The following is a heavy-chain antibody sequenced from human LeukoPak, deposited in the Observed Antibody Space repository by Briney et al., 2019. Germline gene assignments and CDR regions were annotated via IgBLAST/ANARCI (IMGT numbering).Heavy chain of an antibody. V-gene: IGHV3-21*01. D-gene: IGHD6-19*01. J-gene: IGHJ4*02. CDR1: RFTFSSYS. CDR3: ARGSTYSSGWYTGFDY. Sequence: PGGSLRLSCAASRFTFSSYSMNWVRQAPGKGLEWVSSITSSSSYIYYADSVKGRFTISRDNAKKSVCLQMNSLRAEDTAVYYCARGSTYSSGWYTGFDYWGQGSLVTVSS. CDR2: ITSSSSYI.